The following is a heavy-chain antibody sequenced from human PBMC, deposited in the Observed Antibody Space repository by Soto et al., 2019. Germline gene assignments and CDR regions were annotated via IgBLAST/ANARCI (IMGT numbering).Heavy chain of an antibody. CDR2: IYYSGST. J-gene: IGHJ4*02. D-gene: IGHD3-22*01. V-gene: IGHV4-30-4*01. CDR1: GGSISSGDYY. CDR3: ARHHPNYYDSSGYDY. Sequence: SETLSLTCTVSGGSISSGDYYWSWIRQPPGKGLEWIGYIYYSGSTYYNPSLKSRVTISVDTSKNQFSLKLSSVTAADTAVYYCARHHPNYYDSSGYDYWGQGTLVTVSS.